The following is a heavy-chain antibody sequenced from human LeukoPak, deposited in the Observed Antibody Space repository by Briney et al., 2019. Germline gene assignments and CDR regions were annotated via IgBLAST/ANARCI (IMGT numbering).Heavy chain of an antibody. J-gene: IGHJ3*02. Sequence: GGSLRLSCAASGFTFSSYWMSWVRQAPGKGLEWVANIKQDGSEKYYVDSVKGRFTISRDNSKNTLYLQMNSLRAEDTAVYYCALVSRVGIVGATLAFDIWGQGTMVTVSS. D-gene: IGHD1-26*01. CDR1: GFTFSSYW. CDR3: ALVSRVGIVGATLAFDI. V-gene: IGHV3-7*01. CDR2: IKQDGSEK.